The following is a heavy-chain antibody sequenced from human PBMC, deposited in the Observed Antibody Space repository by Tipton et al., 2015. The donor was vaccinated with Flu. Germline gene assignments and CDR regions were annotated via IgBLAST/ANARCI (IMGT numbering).Heavy chain of an antibody. CDR2: VDYRGST. CDR3: DADGEAFDP. V-gene: IGHV4-34*08. CDR1: GFTFSDYG. Sequence: LRLSCAASGFTFSDYGMHWVRQSPEKGLEWIGTVDYRGSTYYNPSLKSRVTISIDTSKNQFSLKLTSVTAADTAVYYCDADGEAFDPWGPGTLVTVSS. J-gene: IGHJ5*02. D-gene: IGHD4-17*01.